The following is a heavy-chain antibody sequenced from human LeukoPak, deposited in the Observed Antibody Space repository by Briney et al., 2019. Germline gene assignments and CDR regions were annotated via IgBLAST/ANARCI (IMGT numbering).Heavy chain of an antibody. J-gene: IGHJ3*02. CDR3: AAYYDFWSGSDAFDI. CDR1: ALTFSSYS. Sequence: GRSLSLASAAYALTFSSYSIDWDRQAPGEGLERVSSISSSSSYLYYADPVKGRFTIYRDNAKNSLDLQMNSLRAEDTAVYYCAAYYDFWSGSDAFDIWGQGTMVTVSS. V-gene: IGHV3-21*01. D-gene: IGHD3-3*01. CDR2: ISSSSSYL.